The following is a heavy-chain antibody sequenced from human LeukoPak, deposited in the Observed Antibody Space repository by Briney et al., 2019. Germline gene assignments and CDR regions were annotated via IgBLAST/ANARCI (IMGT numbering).Heavy chain of an antibody. CDR2: ISSSSSYI. V-gene: IGHV3-21*01. CDR1: GFTFSSYS. CDR3: ARDYKIDYYGRDAFDI. Sequence: KPGGSLRLSCAASGFTFSSYSMNWVRQAPGKGLEWVSSISSSSSYIYYADSVKGRFTISRDNAKNSLYLQMNTLRAEDTAVYYCARDYKIDYYGRDAFDIWGQGTMVTVSS. J-gene: IGHJ3*02. D-gene: IGHD3-10*01.